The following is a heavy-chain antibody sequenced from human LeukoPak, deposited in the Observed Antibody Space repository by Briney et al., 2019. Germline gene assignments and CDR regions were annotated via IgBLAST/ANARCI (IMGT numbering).Heavy chain of an antibody. CDR3: ANIAYPVVVAATRYKFDY. Sequence: GGSLRLSCVVSGFTVSSNYMSWVRQAPGKGLEWASVLYSGGNTYHADSVKGRFTISRDNSKNTLYLQMNSLRAEDTALYYCANIAYPVVVAATRYKFDYWGQGTLVTASS. CDR1: GFTVSSNY. CDR2: LYSGGNT. J-gene: IGHJ4*02. V-gene: IGHV3-53*01. D-gene: IGHD2-15*01.